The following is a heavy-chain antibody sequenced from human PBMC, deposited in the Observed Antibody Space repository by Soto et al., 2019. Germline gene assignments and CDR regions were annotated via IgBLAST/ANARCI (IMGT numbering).Heavy chain of an antibody. Sequence: GGSLRLSCAASGLTFSSYGMHWVRQAPGRGLEWVAGISYDGRNKYYVDSVKGRFTISRDNSKNTLDLQMNSLRVEDTAVFYCAQDTYYHDTSGYYTFDYWGQRSLDTGSS. D-gene: IGHD3-22*01. V-gene: IGHV3-30*18. CDR1: GLTFSSYG. CDR2: ISYDGRNK. CDR3: AQDTYYHDTSGYYTFDY. J-gene: IGHJ4*02.